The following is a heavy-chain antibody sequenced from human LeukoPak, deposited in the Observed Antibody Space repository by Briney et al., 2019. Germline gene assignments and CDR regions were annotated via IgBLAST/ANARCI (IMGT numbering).Heavy chain of an antibody. V-gene: IGHV4-39*01. CDR2: VYHAGSK. CDR3: ARPRLIQLWLRSRTEIDY. Sequence: SETLSLTCTVSGGSISSRNFWGWILQSPGKGLESIGTVYHAGSKYYNPSLESRFAIYVDTSKNQFSLKLSSVTAADTAVYYCARPRLIQLWLRSRTEIDYWGQGTLVTVSS. J-gene: IGHJ4*02. CDR1: GGSISSRNF. D-gene: IGHD5-18*01.